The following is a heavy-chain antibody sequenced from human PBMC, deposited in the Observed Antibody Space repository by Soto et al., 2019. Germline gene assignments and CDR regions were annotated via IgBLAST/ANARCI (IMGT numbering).Heavy chain of an antibody. CDR2: ISGSGGST. CDR3: AKDSTVGVWEPDAFDI. D-gene: IGHD1-26*01. Sequence: GGSLRLSCAASGFTFSSYAMSWVRQAPGKGLEWVSAISGSGGSTYYADSVKGRFTISRDNSKNTLYLQMNSLRAEDTAVYYCAKDSTVGVWEPDAFDIWGQGTMVTVSS. V-gene: IGHV3-23*01. CDR1: GFTFSSYA. J-gene: IGHJ3*02.